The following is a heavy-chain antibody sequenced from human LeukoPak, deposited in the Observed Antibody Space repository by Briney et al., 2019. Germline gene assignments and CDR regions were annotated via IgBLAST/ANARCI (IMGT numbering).Heavy chain of an antibody. Sequence: KSGGSLRLSCAASGFTFDSYGMNWVRQAPGKGLEWISSISSSSTYIYYADSVKGRFTISRDNAKNSLYLQMNSLRAEDTAVYYCARAYCSSTRCSYYFDSWGQGTLVTVSS. D-gene: IGHD2-2*01. J-gene: IGHJ4*02. CDR2: ISSSSTYI. CDR1: GFTFDSYG. V-gene: IGHV3-21*01. CDR3: ARAYCSSTRCSYYFDS.